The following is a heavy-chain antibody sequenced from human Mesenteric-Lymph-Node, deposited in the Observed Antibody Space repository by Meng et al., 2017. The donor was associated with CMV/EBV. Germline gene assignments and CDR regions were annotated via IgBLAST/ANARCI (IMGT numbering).Heavy chain of an antibody. Sequence: LSLTCAFYIGSFSHSYWNWIRQPPGKGLEWIGEINHGGRTNYNPSLKSRVTISVDTSKNQFSLKLTSVTAADTAVYYCARGRTVNTWGQGTLVTVSS. CDR2: INHGGRT. D-gene: IGHD1-1*01. J-gene: IGHJ5*02. CDR1: IGSFSHSY. CDR3: ARGRTVNT. V-gene: IGHV4-34*01.